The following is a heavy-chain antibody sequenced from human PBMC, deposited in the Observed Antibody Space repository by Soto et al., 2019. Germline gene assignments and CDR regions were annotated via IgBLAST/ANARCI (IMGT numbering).Heavy chain of an antibody. J-gene: IGHJ1*01. D-gene: IGHD6-13*01. CDR3: ASGFSSSWYAEYFQH. CDR2: ISAYNGNT. CDR1: GYTFTSYG. V-gene: IGHV1-18*01. Sequence: ASVKVSCKASGYTFTSYGISWVRQAPGQGLEWMGWISAYNGNTNYAQKLQDRVTMTTDTSTSTAYMELRSLRSDDTAVYYCASGFSSSWYAEYFQHWGQGTLVTVSS.